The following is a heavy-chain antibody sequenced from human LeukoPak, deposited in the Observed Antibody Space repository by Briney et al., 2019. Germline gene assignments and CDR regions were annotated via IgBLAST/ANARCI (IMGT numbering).Heavy chain of an antibody. CDR3: ARPIGVTNGYDY. D-gene: IGHD4-17*01. CDR2: IKQDGSEK. J-gene: IGHJ4*02. Sequence: GGSLRLSCAASGFTLSSYWMSWVRQAPGKGREWVANIKQDGSEKYYVDSVKGRFTISRDNAKNSLYLQMNSLRAEDTAVYYCARPIGVTNGYDYWGQGTLVTVSS. CDR1: GFTLSSYW. V-gene: IGHV3-7*01.